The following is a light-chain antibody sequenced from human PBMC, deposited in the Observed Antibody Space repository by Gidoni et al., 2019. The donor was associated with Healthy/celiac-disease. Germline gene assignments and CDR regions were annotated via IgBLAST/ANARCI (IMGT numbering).Light chain of an antibody. V-gene: IGKV1-NL1*01. CDR2: AAS. Sequence: DIPMTPPPSSLSASVVDRVTITSRASQGISNSLAWYQQKPGKAPNLLLYAASRLESGVPSSFSGSGSGTDYTLTISSLQPEDFATYYCQQYYSTPITFDQGTRLEIK. CDR1: QGISNS. J-gene: IGKJ5*01. CDR3: QQYYSTPIT.